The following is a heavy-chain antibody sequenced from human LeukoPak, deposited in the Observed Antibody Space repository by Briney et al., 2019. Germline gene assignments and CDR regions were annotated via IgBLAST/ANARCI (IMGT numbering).Heavy chain of an antibody. D-gene: IGHD2-21*02. CDR1: GGTFSSYA. J-gene: IGHJ2*01. CDR2: IIPILGIA. V-gene: IGHV1-69*04. CDR3: AREGFYGVDCPAYFDL. Sequence: SVKVSCKASGGTFSSYAISWVRQAPGQGLEWMGRIIPILGIANYAQKFQGRVTITADKSTSTAYMELSSLRSEDTAVYYCAREGFYGVDCPAYFDLWGRGTLVTVSS.